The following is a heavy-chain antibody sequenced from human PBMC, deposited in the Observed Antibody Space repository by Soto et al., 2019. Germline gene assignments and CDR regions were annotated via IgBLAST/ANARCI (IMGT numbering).Heavy chain of an antibody. CDR2: IDPSDSYT. D-gene: IGHD3-10*01. V-gene: IGHV5-10-1*03. Sequence: EVQLVQSGAEVKKPGESLRISCKGSGYSFTSYWISWVPQMPGKGLEWMGRIDPSDSYTNYSPSFQGHVTISADKSISTAYLQWSSLKASDTAMYYCARHGGRLLWFGEGWFDPWGQGTLVTVSS. CDR1: GYSFTSYW. J-gene: IGHJ5*02. CDR3: ARHGGRLLWFGEGWFDP.